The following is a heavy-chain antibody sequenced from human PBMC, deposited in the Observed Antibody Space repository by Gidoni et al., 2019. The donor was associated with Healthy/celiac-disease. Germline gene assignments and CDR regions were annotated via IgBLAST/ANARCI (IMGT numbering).Heavy chain of an antibody. D-gene: IGHD3-10*01. CDR1: GYTFTSYA. CDR2: MNPNSGNT. J-gene: IGHJ6*02. Sequence: QVQLVQSGAEVKKHGASVKVSCTASGYTFTSYAITWVRQATGQGLEWMGWMNPNSGNTGYAQKFQGRVTMTRNTSISTAYMELSSLRSEDTAVYYCARGQGVLLWFGEINYYYGMDVWGQGTTVTVSS. V-gene: IGHV1-8*01. CDR3: ARGQGVLLWFGEINYYYGMDV.